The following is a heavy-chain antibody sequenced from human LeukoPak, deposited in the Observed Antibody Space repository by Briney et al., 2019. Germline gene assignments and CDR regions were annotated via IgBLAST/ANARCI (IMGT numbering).Heavy chain of an antibody. V-gene: IGHV3-49*04. J-gene: IGHJ3*02. Sequence: GGSLRLSCTASGFTFGDYAMSWVRQAPEKGLEWVGFIRSKAYGGTTEYAASVKGRFTISRDDSKSIAYLQMNSLKTEDTAVYYCTSSWYCSSTSCSDAIDIWGQGTMVTVSS. CDR1: GFTFGDYA. D-gene: IGHD2-2*01. CDR3: TSSWYCSSTSCSDAIDI. CDR2: IRSKAYGGTT.